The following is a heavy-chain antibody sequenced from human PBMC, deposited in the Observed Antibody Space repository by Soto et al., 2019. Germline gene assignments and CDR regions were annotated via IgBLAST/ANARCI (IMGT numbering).Heavy chain of an antibody. J-gene: IGHJ4*02. D-gene: IGHD5-12*01. V-gene: IGHV3-23*01. CDR3: AKGAEGYVVSSLDY. Sequence: EVQLLESGGGFVQPGGSLRLSCAASGFTVSDYAMTWVRQAPGKGLEWVSAITSSGSSTYYAESVKGRFTISRDNSKSTLYLQMNSLRAEDTATYYCAKGAEGYVVSSLDYWGQGTLVTVSS. CDR2: ITSSGSST. CDR1: GFTVSDYA.